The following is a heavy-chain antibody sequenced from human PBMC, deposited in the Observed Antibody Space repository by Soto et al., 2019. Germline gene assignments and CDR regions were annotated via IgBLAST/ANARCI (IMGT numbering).Heavy chain of an antibody. J-gene: IGHJ5*02. CDR1: GGSISSYY. D-gene: IGHD3-10*01. CDR3: ARELFGRSVWFDP. CDR2: IYYSGST. V-gene: IGHV4-59*01. Sequence: SETLSLTCTVSGGSISSYYWSWIRQPPGKGLEWIGYIYYSGSTNYNPSLTSRVTISVDTSKNQFSLKLSSVTAADTAVYYCARELFGRSVWFDPWGQGTXVTVSS.